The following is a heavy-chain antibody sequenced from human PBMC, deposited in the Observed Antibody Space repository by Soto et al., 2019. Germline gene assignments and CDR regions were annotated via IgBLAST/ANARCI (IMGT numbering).Heavy chain of an antibody. CDR3: VSQRTTVLTQAYFDY. J-gene: IGHJ4*02. D-gene: IGHD4-17*01. CDR2: INHSGST. V-gene: IGHV4-34*01. Sequence: SETLSLTCAVYGGSFSGYYWSWIRQPPGKGLEWIGEINHSGSTNYNPSLKSRVTISVDTSKNQFSLKLSSVTAADTALYYCVSQRTTVLTQAYFDYWGPGA. CDR1: GGSFSGYY.